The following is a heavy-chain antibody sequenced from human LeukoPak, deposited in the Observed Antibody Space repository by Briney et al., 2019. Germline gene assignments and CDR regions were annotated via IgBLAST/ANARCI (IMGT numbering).Heavy chain of an antibody. CDR3: ARRDVFDI. CDR1: GFTFSNYW. CDR2: INYDGTTT. Sequence: GGSLRLSCAASGFTFSNYWMHWVRQAPGKGLVWVSRINYDGTTTGYADFVKGRFAISRDNAKNTLYLQMNSLRAEDTAVYYCARRDVFDIWGQGTMVTVSS. J-gene: IGHJ3*02. V-gene: IGHV3-74*01.